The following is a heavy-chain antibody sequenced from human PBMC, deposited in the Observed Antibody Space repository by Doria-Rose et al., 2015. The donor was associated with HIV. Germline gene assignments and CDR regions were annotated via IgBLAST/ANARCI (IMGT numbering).Heavy chain of an antibody. CDR1: GVSLSSPGMG. J-gene: IGHJ4*02. CDR2: IFSDDER. V-gene: IGHV2-26*01. Sequence: QITLKVSGPVLVKPTETLTLTCTVSGVSLSSPGMGVSWIRQPPGEALEWLANIFSDDERSYKTSLKSRLTISRGTSKSQVVLTMTDMDPVDTATYYCARIKSSRWYHKYYFDFWGQGTLVIVSA. CDR3: ARIKSSRWYHKYYFDF. D-gene: IGHD6-13*01.